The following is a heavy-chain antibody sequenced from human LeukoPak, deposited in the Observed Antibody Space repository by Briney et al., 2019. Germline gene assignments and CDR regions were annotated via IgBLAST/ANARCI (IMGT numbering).Heavy chain of an antibody. CDR2: IIPILGIA. CDR1: GGTFSSYA. Sequence: SVKVSCKASGGTFSSYAISWVRQAPGQGLEWMGRIIPILGIANYAQKFQGRVTITADKSTSTAYMELSSLRSEDTAVYYCARVVSERGYSGYDFGYWGQGTLVTVSS. CDR3: ARVVSERGYSGYDFGY. J-gene: IGHJ4*02. D-gene: IGHD5-12*01. V-gene: IGHV1-69*04.